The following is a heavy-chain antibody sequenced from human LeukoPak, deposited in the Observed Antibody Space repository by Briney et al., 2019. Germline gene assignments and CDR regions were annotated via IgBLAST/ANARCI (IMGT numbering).Heavy chain of an antibody. D-gene: IGHD3-10*01. CDR3: SRAYYGSGNQGG. J-gene: IGHJ4*02. CDR1: GFIFSTYS. V-gene: IGHV4-34*01. CDR2: INHSGST. Sequence: GSLRLSCAASGFIFSTYSMNWVRQPPGKGLEWIGEINHSGSTNYTPSLKSRVIISVDTSKNQFSRKLSSGTAAATAMYYCSRAYYGSGNQGGGGQGTLGTVS.